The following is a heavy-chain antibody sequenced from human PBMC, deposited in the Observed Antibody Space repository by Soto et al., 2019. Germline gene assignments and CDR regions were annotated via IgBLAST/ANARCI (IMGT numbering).Heavy chain of an antibody. CDR1: GFTFSSYS. V-gene: IGHV3-21*01. J-gene: IGHJ4*02. CDR2: ISSSSSYI. Sequence: GGSLRLSCAASGFTFSSYSMNWVRQAPGKGLEWVSSISSSSSYIYYADSVKGRFTISRDNAKNSLYLQMNSLRAEDPAVYYCARDVASSSSSFDYWGQGTLVTVSS. D-gene: IGHD6-6*01. CDR3: ARDVASSSSSFDY.